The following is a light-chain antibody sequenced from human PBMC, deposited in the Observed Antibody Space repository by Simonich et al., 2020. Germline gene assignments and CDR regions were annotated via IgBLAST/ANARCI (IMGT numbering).Light chain of an antibody. V-gene: IGLV2-14*03. CDR2: DVS. CDR3: SSYTSSSTLVV. Sequence: QSALTQPASVPGSPGQSITISCTGTSSDVGGYNYVSWYQKHPGKAPKLIIYDVSNRPSGVSNRFSCSKSGNTASLTISGLQAEDEADYYCSSYTSSSTLVVFGGGTKLTVL. J-gene: IGLJ2*01. CDR1: SSDVGGYNY.